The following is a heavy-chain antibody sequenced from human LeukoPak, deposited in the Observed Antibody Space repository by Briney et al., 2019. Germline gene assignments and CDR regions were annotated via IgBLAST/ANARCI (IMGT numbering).Heavy chain of an antibody. D-gene: IGHD2-15*01. V-gene: IGHV3-23*01. Sequence: GGSLRLSCAASGFTVSSYAMSWVRQAPGNWLDLVSAISGSCGSTYYADSVKGRFTISRDNSKNTLYLQMNSLRAEDTAVYYCAKDLIGYCSGGSCPGNYWGQGTLVTVSS. CDR1: GFTVSSYA. CDR2: ISGSCGST. CDR3: AKDLIGYCSGGSCPGNY. J-gene: IGHJ4*02.